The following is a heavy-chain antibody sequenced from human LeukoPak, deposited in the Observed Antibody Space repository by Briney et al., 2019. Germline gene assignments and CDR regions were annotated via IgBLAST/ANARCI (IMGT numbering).Heavy chain of an antibody. CDR2: IKQDGSEK. J-gene: IGHJ3*02. CDR3: AREDYYDGSIDI. Sequence: GGSLRLSCAASGFTLSTHWMTWVRQAPGKGLEWVANIKQDGSEKYYVDSVKGRFTISRDNARNSLSLQMNSLRAEDTAIYYCAREDYYDGSIDIWGQGTVVTVPS. CDR1: GFTLSTHW. D-gene: IGHD3-16*01. V-gene: IGHV3-7*01.